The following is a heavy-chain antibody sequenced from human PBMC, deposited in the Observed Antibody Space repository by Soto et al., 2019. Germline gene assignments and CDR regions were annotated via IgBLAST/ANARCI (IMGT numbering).Heavy chain of an antibody. D-gene: IGHD2-8*02. CDR1: GFTFISYS. CDR2: ISHDGART. V-gene: IGHV3-30-3*01. Sequence: QVQLVESGGRIVQPGESLRLSCEASGFTFISYSIHWVRQAPGKGLEWVATISHDGARTSYADSVNGRFTISRDNSKTTVYLEMNSLRVEDTAVYHCARDKDWGWHDYWGQGTLVTVSS. CDR3: ARDKDWGWHDY. J-gene: IGHJ4*02.